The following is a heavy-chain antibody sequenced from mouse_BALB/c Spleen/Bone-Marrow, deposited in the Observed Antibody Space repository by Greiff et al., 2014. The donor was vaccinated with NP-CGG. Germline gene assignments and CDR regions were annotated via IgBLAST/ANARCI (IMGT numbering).Heavy chain of an antibody. CDR2: INSNGGGT. CDR1: GFTFSRYG. J-gene: IGHJ2*01. V-gene: IGHV5-6-3*01. CDR3: AGDGPYFFDY. Sequence: EVQRVESGGGLVQPGGSLKLSCAASGFTFSRYGMSWVRQTSDKRLELVATINSNGGGTYYPDSVKGRFTTSRDNAKNTLYLQMSSLKSEDTAMYYCAGDGPYFFDYWGRGTTLTVSS. D-gene: IGHD2-10*01.